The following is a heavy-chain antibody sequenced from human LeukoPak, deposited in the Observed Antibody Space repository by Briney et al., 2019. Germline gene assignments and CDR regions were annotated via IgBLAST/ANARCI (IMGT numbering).Heavy chain of an antibody. CDR3: ARHAVSVKGAFDI. D-gene: IGHD1-14*01. J-gene: IGHJ3*02. CDR1: GGSISSGGHY. Sequence: SETLSLTCTVSGGSISSGGHYWSWIRQHPGKGLEWIGYTFYSGRTYYNPSLESRVTISLDTSKNNFSLRLNSVAAADTAVYYCARHAVSVKGAFDIWGQGTMVTVSS. CDR2: TFYSGRT. V-gene: IGHV4-31*03.